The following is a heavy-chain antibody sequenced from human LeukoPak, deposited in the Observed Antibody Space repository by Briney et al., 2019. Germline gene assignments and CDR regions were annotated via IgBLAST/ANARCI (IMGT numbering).Heavy chain of an antibody. V-gene: IGHV3-53*01. CDR1: GFTVSSNY. CDR2: IYSGGST. Sequence: PGGSLRLSCAASGFTVSSNYMSWVRQAPGKGLEWVSVIYSGGSTYYADSVKGRFTISRDNSKNTLYLQMNSLRAEDTAVYYCARHSGGYAFDIWGQGTMVTVSS. J-gene: IGHJ3*02. D-gene: IGHD1-26*01. CDR3: ARHSGGYAFDI.